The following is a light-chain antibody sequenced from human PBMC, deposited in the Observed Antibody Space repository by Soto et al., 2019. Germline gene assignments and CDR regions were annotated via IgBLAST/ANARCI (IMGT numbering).Light chain of an antibody. CDR2: KAS. Sequence: DIQMTQSPFTLSASVGDRVTISCRAGQTISSWLAWYQHKPGKAPKLLIYKASTLQTGVPSRFSGSGSGTEFTLTIISLQPDDFSTYFCQQYSRYPWTFGQGTKVEIK. V-gene: IGKV1-5*03. J-gene: IGKJ1*01. CDR1: QTISSW. CDR3: QQYSRYPWT.